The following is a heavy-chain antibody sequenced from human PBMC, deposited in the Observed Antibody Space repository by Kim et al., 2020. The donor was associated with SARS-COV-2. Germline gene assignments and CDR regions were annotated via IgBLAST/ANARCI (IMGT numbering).Heavy chain of an antibody. V-gene: IGHV3-43*01. J-gene: IGHJ6*03. Sequence: ADAVKGRFTISRDNRKNSLYLQMNSLGTEDTALYYCAKSGSPAYYYYMDVWGKGTTVTVSS. CDR3: AKSGSPAYYYYMDV. D-gene: IGHD1-26*01.